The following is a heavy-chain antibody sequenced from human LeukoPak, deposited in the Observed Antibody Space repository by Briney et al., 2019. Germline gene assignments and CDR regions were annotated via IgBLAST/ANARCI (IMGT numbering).Heavy chain of an antibody. J-gene: IGHJ4*02. Sequence: SVKVSCKASGGTFSSYAISWVRQAPGQGLEWMGGIIPIFGTANYAQKFQGRVTITADESTSTAYMELSSLRSEDTAVYYCASGWDYDDSSGYLRWGQGTLVTVSS. CDR3: ASGWDYDDSSGYLR. CDR2: IIPIFGTA. V-gene: IGHV1-69*01. CDR1: GGTFSSYA. D-gene: IGHD3-22*01.